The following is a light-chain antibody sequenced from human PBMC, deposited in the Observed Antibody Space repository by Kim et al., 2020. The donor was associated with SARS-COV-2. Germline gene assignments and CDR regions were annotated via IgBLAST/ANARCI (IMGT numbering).Light chain of an antibody. CDR3: QQYISYPYT. CDR1: QSVSSY. J-gene: IGKJ2*01. CDR2: DAS. Sequence: DIQMTQSPSTLSASIGDRVAITCRASQSVSSYLAWYQQKPGKAPKLLIYDASSLESGVPPRFSGSESGTELTLTISSLQPDDFATYYCQQYISYPYTFGQGTKLEI. V-gene: IGKV1-5*01.